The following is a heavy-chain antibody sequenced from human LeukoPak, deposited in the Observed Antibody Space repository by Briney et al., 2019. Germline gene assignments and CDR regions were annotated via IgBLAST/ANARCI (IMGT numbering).Heavy chain of an antibody. D-gene: IGHD1-7*01. CDR3: ARSPAWVLELREGPTRPKYYFDY. J-gene: IGHJ4*02. CDR2: IYPGDSDT. CDR1: GYSFTSYW. Sequence: GESLKISCKGSGYSFTSYWIGWVRQMPGKGLEWMGIIYPGDSDTRYSPSFQGQVTISADKSISTAYLQWSSLKASDTAMYYCARSPAWVLELREGPTRPKYYFDYWGQGTLVTVSS. V-gene: IGHV5-51*01.